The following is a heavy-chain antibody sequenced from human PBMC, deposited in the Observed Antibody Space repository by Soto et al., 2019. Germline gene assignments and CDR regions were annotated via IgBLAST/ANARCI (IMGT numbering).Heavy chain of an antibody. D-gene: IGHD5-12*01. Sequence: QVQLVQSGAEVKKPGSSVTVSCKASGGTFSSYTISWVRQAPGQGLEWMGGIIPIFGTANYAQKFQGRVTITADESPSTAYMELSSRRSEDTAVYYCARGNHRWLQLWYFDLWGRGTLVTVSS. J-gene: IGHJ2*01. CDR2: IIPIFGTA. CDR1: GGTFSSYT. V-gene: IGHV1-69*12. CDR3: ARGNHRWLQLWYFDL.